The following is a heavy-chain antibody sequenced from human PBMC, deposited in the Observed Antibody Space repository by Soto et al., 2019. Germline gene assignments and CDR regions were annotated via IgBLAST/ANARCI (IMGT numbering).Heavy chain of an antibody. J-gene: IGHJ6*02. D-gene: IGHD2-2*01. CDR2: IDPSDSYT. CDR3: ASRPHCSSTSCYDKYGMDV. CDR1: GYSFTSYW. V-gene: IGHV5-10-1*01. Sequence: PGESLKISCKGSGYSFTSYWISWVRQMPGKGLEWMGRIDPSDSYTNYSPSFQGHVTIPADKSISTAYLQWSSLKASDTAMYYCASRPHCSSTSCYDKYGMDVWGQGTTVTVSS.